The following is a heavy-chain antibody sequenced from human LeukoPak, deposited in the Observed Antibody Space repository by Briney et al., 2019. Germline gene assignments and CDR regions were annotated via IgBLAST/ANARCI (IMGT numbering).Heavy chain of an antibody. CDR3: ARGESWEQGAAFDI. D-gene: IGHD1-26*01. V-gene: IGHV4-34*01. Sequence: KPSETLSLTCTVSGGSISSYYWSWIRQPPGKGLEWIGEINHSGSTNYNPSLKSRVTISVDTSKNQFSLKLSSVTAADTAVYYCARGESWEQGAAFDIWGQGTMVTVSS. CDR2: INHSGST. CDR1: GGSISSYY. J-gene: IGHJ3*02.